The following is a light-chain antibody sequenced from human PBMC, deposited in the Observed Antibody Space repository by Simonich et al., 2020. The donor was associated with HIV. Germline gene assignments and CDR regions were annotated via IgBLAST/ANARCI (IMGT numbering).Light chain of an antibody. CDR2: GAS. CDR1: QSVSSN. Sequence: EIVMTQSPATLSVSPGERATLSCRASQSVSSNLAWYQQKPGPAPRLLIYGASTRATGIPARFSGSGSGTEFTLTISSLQSEDFAVYYCQQYNKWPPWTFGQGTKVEI. J-gene: IGKJ1*01. V-gene: IGKV3-15*01. CDR3: QQYNKWPPWT.